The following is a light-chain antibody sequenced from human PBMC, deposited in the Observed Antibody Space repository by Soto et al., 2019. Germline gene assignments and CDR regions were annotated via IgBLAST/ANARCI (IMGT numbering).Light chain of an antibody. CDR3: QKYNTDPWT. J-gene: IGKJ1*01. V-gene: IGKV1-27*01. Sequence: DTQMTQSPSSLSASVGDRVTITCRASQAISNYLAWYQQKPGKVPKLLIYAASTSQSGVPSRFSGSGSGTDFTLTISSLQPEDVATYYCQKYNTDPWTFGQGTKVEIK. CDR2: AAS. CDR1: QAISNY.